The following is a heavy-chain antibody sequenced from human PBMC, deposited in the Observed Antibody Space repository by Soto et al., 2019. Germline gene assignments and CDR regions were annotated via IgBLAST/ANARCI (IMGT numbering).Heavy chain of an antibody. CDR3: ARDAIFGVVIRGIDYYYGMDV. Sequence: QVQLVQSGAEVKKPGSSVKVSCKASGGTFSNYAISWVRQAPGQGLEWMGGIIPIFGTTNYAQKFQGRVTITADGSTSTAYMELSSLRSEDTAVYYCARDAIFGVVIRGIDYYYGMDVWGQGTTVTVSS. J-gene: IGHJ6*02. D-gene: IGHD3-3*01. V-gene: IGHV1-69*01. CDR1: GGTFSNYA. CDR2: IIPIFGTT.